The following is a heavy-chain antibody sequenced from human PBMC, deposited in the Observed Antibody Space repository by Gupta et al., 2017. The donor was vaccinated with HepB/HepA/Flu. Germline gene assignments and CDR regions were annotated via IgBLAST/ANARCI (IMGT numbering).Heavy chain of an antibody. V-gene: IGHV3-15*01. J-gene: IGHJ4*02. CDR2: IKRMSDAGPV. Sequence: EVQLVQSGGGMVKPGESLRLSCAVSGFPFSNAAMAWVRQGPGKGLEWVGRIKRMSDAGPVEYGAPVRGRFTSSRDDAEDKLYLHMNKLKIENTAVDDCDTWYFKVVGARKWGQGSQVTVSS. CDR3: DTWYFKVVGARK. CDR1: GFPFSNAA. D-gene: IGHD2-15*01.